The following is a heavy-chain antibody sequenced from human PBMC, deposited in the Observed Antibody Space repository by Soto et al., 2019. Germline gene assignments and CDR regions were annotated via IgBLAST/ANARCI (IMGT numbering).Heavy chain of an antibody. D-gene: IGHD3-10*01. CDR1: GYTLTELS. CDR3: ATIGGFGELLYYFDY. CDR2: FDPEDGET. V-gene: IGHV1-24*01. J-gene: IGHJ4*02. Sequence: GASVKVSCKVSGYTLTELSMHWVRQAPGKGPEWMGGFDPEDGETIYAQKFQGRVTMTEDTSTDTAYMELSSLRSEDTAVYYCATIGGFGELLYYFDYWGQGTLVTVSS.